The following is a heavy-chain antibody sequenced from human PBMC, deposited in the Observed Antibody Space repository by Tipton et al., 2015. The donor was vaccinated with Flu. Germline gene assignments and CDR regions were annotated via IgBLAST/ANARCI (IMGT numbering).Heavy chain of an antibody. CDR3: ARGFIRLCDY. Sequence: QLVQSGGGLVQPGGSLRLSCAASGFTFSSYEMNWVRQAPGKGLEWIAHISSSGTTIYYADSVKGRFTISRDNAQNSLFLHMKSLRAEDTAVYYCARGFIRLCDYWGQGTLVTVSS. D-gene: IGHD3-16*01. J-gene: IGHJ4*02. V-gene: IGHV3-48*03. CDR1: GFTFSSYE. CDR2: ISSSGTTI.